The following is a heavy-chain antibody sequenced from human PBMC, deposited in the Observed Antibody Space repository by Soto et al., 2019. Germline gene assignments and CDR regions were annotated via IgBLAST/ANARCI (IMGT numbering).Heavy chain of an antibody. CDR2: ISGSGGST. CDR1: GFTFSSYA. D-gene: IGHD6-13*01. CDR3: ANGVIAAARSGRFDP. Sequence: PGGSLRLSCAASGFTFSSYAMSWVRQAPGKGLEWASAISGSGGSTYYADSVKGRFTISRDNSKNTLYLQMNSLRAEDTAVYYCANGVIAAARSGRFDPWGQGTLVTVSS. J-gene: IGHJ5*02. V-gene: IGHV3-23*01.